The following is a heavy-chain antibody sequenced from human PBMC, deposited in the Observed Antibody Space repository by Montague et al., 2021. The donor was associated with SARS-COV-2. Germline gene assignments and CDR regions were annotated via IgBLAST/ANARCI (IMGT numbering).Heavy chain of an antibody. CDR3: AREISGPDYFDY. CDR1: GGSISSYY. CDR2: IYYSGST. D-gene: IGHD3-10*01. V-gene: IGHV4-59*01. J-gene: IGHJ4*02. Sequence: SETLSLTCEVSGGSISSYYWSWIRQSPGKGLEWIGYIYYSGSTNYNPSLESRVTISADTSKNHFSLKLRSVTAADTAVYYCAREISGPDYFDYWGQGTLVTVSS.